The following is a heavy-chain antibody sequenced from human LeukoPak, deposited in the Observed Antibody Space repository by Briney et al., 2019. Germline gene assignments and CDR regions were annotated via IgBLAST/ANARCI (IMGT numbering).Heavy chain of an antibody. CDR1: GFSFSSFA. Sequence: GGSLRLSCAASGFSFSSFAMSCVRQAPGKGLEWVSVISGSGRATYYADSVQGRFTVSRDNSHNTLNLHMESLRGEDTAVYVWARDNYGSGSHGDWGQGTLVTVSS. CDR3: ARDNYGSGSHGD. V-gene: IGHV3-23*01. CDR2: ISGSGRAT. J-gene: IGHJ4*02. D-gene: IGHD3-10*01.